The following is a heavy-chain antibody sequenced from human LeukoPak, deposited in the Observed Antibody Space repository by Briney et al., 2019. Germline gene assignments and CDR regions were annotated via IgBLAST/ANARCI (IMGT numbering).Heavy chain of an antibody. CDR2: IDHGGIT. Sequence: PSETLSLACAVYGEAFTGYFWSWVRQPPEKGLEWIGEIDHGGITNYNPSLKSRVSISIETSKNQFSLKLSSVTAADTAVYYCARSDGPYFFDYWGQGTLVTVSS. CDR3: ARSDGPYFFDY. V-gene: IGHV4-34*01. J-gene: IGHJ4*02. CDR1: GEAFTGYF.